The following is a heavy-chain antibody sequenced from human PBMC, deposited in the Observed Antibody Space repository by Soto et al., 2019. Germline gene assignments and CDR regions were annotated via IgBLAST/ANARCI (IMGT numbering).Heavy chain of an antibody. Sequence: SDTLSITCTVSGGSISSYYWSCIRQPPGKGLEWIGYIYYSGSTNYNPSLKSRVTISVDTSKNQFSLSLSSVTAADTAVYYCARGRGYSYGLDPWGQGTLVTVS. J-gene: IGHJ5*02. V-gene: IGHV4-59*08. CDR2: IYYSGST. CDR1: GGSISSYY. CDR3: ARGRGYSYGLDP. D-gene: IGHD5-18*01.